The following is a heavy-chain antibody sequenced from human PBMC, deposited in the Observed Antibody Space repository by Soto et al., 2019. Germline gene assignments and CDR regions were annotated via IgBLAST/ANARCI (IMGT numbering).Heavy chain of an antibody. CDR3: ARFTLATSYFDL. CDR1: GDSISSDNW. D-gene: IGHD5-12*01. V-gene: IGHV4-4*02. J-gene: IGHJ4*02. Sequence: QVQLQESGPGLVKPSGTLSLTCAVSGDSISSDNWWSWVRQTPGKGLEWIGEIHHSGTMNYNPSLKSRVTISVDNSKNHFSLKLSSVTAADTAVYYCARFTLATSYFDLGGQGILVTVSS. CDR2: IHHSGTM.